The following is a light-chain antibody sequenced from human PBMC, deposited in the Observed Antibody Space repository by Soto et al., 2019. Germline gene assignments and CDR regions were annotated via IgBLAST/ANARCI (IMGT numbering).Light chain of an antibody. CDR2: EVS. V-gene: IGLV2-14*01. Sequence: QSVLTQPASVSGSPGHSISISCTGTSSHVGGYNYVSWYQQHPGKAPKLMIYEVSNRPSGVSNRFSGSKSGNTASLTISGLQAEDEADYYCSSYTSSSTKVFGTGTKLTVL. CDR3: SSYTSSSTKV. CDR1: SSHVGGYNY. J-gene: IGLJ1*01.